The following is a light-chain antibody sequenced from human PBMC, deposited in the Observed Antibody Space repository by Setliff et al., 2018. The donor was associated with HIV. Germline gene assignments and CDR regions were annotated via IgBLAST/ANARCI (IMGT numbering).Light chain of an antibody. CDR2: DVN. CDR3: CSYAGTYTYV. V-gene: IGLV2-11*01. Sequence: QSALTQPRSVSGSPGQSVTISCTGTSSDVGNYNYVSWYQQHPGKAPKLMIYDVNKRPSGVTDRLSGSKSGNTASLTISGLQADDDADYYCCSYAGTYTYVFGTGTKVTVL. CDR1: SSDVGNYNY. J-gene: IGLJ1*01.